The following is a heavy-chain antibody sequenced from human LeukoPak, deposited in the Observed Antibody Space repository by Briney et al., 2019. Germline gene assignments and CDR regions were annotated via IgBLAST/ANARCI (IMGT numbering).Heavy chain of an antibody. D-gene: IGHD6-13*01. CDR2: INPSGGST. J-gene: IGHJ4*02. CDR3: ARARFSPIAAAGYYFDY. V-gene: IGHV1-46*01. CDR1: GYTFTSYY. Sequence: ASVKVSCKASGYTFTSYYMHWVRQAPGQGLEWMGIINPSGGSTSYAQKFQGRVTMTRDMSTSTVYMELSSLRSEDTAVYYCARARFSPIAAAGYYFDYWGRGTLVTVSS.